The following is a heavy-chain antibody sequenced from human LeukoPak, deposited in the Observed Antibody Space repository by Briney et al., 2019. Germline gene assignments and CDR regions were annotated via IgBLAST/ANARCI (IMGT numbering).Heavy chain of an antibody. V-gene: IGHV3-23*01. CDR1: GFSFSSYA. Sequence: PGGSLRLSCATSGFSFSSYAMSWVRQAPGKGLEWVSAMSSSDDGRYYAASVRGRFTISRDNSKNTLYLQMNSLRAEDTAVYYCARAGNTRFDYWGQGTLVTVSS. J-gene: IGHJ4*02. CDR3: ARAGNTRFDY. D-gene: IGHD2/OR15-2a*01. CDR2: MSSSDDGR.